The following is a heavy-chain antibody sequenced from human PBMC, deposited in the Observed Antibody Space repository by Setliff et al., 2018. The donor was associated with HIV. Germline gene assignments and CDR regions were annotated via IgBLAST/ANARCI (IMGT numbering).Heavy chain of an antibody. D-gene: IGHD2-8*02. CDR3: ARGARLLAAYSDRWAWFDP. V-gene: IGHV4-39*07. J-gene: IGHJ5*02. CDR1: GGSISSSSYY. CDR2: INHSGST. Sequence: SETLSLTCTVSGGSISSSSYYWIWIRQPPGKGLEWIGEINHSGSTHYNPSLKSRFIISVDTSKNQFSLKVNSMTAADTAVYYCARGARLLAAYSDRWAWFDPWGQGTLVTVSS.